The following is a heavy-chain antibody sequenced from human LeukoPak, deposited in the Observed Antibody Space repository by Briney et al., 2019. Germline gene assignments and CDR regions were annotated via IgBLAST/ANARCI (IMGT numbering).Heavy chain of an antibody. J-gene: IGHJ5*02. Sequence: SETLSLTCTVSGGSISSYYWSWIRQPPGKGLEWIGYIYYSGSTNYNPSLKSRVTISVDTSKNQFSLKPSSVTAADTAVYYCARQGFGEFIWYNWFDPWGQGTLVTVSS. CDR1: GGSISSYY. CDR2: IYYSGST. V-gene: IGHV4-59*01. D-gene: IGHD3-10*01. CDR3: ARQGFGEFIWYNWFDP.